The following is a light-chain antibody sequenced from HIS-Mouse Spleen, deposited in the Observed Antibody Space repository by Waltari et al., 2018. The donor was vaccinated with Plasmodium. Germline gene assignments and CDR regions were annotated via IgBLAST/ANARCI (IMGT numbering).Light chain of an antibody. Sequence: QSVLTQPPSASGTPGQRVTISCSGSSSNIGSNYVYWYQQLPGTAPKLLIYRNKQRPSGVPDRFSGSKSGTSASLAISGPRSEDEADYYCAAWDDSLSGYVFGTGTKVTVL. CDR2: RNK. J-gene: IGLJ1*01. CDR3: AAWDDSLSGYV. CDR1: SSNIGSNY. V-gene: IGLV1-47*01.